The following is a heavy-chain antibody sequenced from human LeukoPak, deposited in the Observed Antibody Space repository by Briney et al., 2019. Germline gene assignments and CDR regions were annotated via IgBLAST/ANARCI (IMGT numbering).Heavy chain of an antibody. V-gene: IGHV1-18*01. Sequence: ASVKVSCKASGYTFTSYGISWVRQAPGQGLEWMGWISAFNGNTNYAQKLQDRVTMTSDTPTSTAYMEVRSLRSDDTAVYYWAREXECSAXSCXPDYWGQGTLVIVSS. D-gene: IGHD2-15*01. CDR2: ISAFNGNT. CDR3: AREXECSAXSCXPDY. CDR1: GYTFTSYG. J-gene: IGHJ4*02.